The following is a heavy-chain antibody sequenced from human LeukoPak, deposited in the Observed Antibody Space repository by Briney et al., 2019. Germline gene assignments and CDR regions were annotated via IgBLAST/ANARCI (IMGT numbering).Heavy chain of an antibody. Sequence: WGSLRLSCAASGFTISSYAMSWVCLGQGPGLEWVSAISGSGGSTYYADSVKSRFTISTDNSKNTLYLQMNSLRAEDTAVYYCAKDGHYYDSSGYYYFDYWGQGTLVTVSS. CDR1: GFTISSYA. D-gene: IGHD3-22*01. CDR3: AKDGHYYDSSGYYYFDY. V-gene: IGHV3-23*01. J-gene: IGHJ4*02. CDR2: ISGSGGST.